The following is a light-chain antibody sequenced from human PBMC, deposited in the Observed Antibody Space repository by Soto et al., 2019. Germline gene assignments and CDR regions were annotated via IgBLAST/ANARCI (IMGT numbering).Light chain of an antibody. CDR3: QQYNSYPWT. V-gene: IGKV1-5*03. CDR1: HSISSW. Sequence: DIQMTQSPSTLSASVGDRVTITCRASHSISSWLAWYQQKPGKAPKLLIYKASSLESGVPSRFSGSGSGTEFTLHISSLQPDDFATYYCQQYNSYPWTFGQGTKVESK. J-gene: IGKJ1*01. CDR2: KAS.